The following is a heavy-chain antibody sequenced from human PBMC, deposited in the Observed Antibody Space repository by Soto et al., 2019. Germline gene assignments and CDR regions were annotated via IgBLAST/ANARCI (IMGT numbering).Heavy chain of an antibody. J-gene: IGHJ6*03. D-gene: IGHD3-10*01. CDR2: IYSGGST. V-gene: IGHV3-53*04. CDR3: ARGRLDGSGSSPPRIYYYYYMDV. Sequence: GGSLRLSCAASGFTVSSNYMSWVRQAPGKGLEWVSVIYSGGSTYYADSVKGRFTISRHNSKNTRYLQMNSLRAEDTAVYYCARGRLDGSGSSPPRIYYYYYMDVWGKGTTVTVSS. CDR1: GFTVSSNY.